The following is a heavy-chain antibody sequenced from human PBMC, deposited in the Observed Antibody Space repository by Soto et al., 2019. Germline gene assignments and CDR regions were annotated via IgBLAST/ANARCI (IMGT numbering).Heavy chain of an antibody. CDR2: ISAYNSNT. V-gene: IGHV1-18*01. CDR3: ARDNAARSSWSYYYYGMDV. J-gene: IGHJ6*02. Sequence: ASVKVSCKASGYTFTSYGISWVRQAPGQGLEWMGWISAYNSNTNYAQKPQGRVTMTTDTSTSTAYMELRSLRSDDTAVYYCARDNAARSSWSYYYYGMDVWGQGTTVTVSS. CDR1: GYTFTSYG. D-gene: IGHD6-13*01.